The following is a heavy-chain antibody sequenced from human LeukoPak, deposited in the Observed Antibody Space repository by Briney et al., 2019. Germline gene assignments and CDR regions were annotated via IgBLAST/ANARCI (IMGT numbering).Heavy chain of an antibody. D-gene: IGHD2-2*01. CDR3: ARCTASCYANAFDV. J-gene: IGHJ3*01. CDR1: GFTFNNNA. CDR2: INGGGDAT. V-gene: IGHV3-23*01. Sequence: GGSLRLSYATSGFTFNNNAMSWVRQAPGKGLEWVSAINGGGDATEYADSVKGRFTISRDNSKNTLYLQMNSLRPDDTAVYYCARCTASCYANAFDVWGQGTLLTVSS.